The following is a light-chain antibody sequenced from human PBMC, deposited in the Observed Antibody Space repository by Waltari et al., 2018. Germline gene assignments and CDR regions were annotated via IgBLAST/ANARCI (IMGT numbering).Light chain of an antibody. Sequence: DILMTQSPESLAVSLGETATIHCKSSQSVLYSSNNKNQLAWYQRKPGQPPKLLLYWASTPAPGVPDRFSGSGSETDFTLPIRSLQAEDVAVYYWHQYYSTPCTFGQGTKLEVK. V-gene: IGKV4-1*01. J-gene: IGKJ2*02. CDR1: QSVLYSSNNKNQ. CDR2: WAS. CDR3: HQYYSTPCT.